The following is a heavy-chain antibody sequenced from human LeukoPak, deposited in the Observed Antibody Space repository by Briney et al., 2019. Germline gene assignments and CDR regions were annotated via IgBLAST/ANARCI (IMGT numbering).Heavy chain of an antibody. V-gene: IGHV3-33*08. CDR2: ITDNGRRT. Sequence: PGGSLRLSCAASGFTFSNFGLNWVRQAPGKGLEWVAFITDNGRRTYYLESVKGLFTISRDDSKNTLYLQMNSLRVEDTAVYYCARDRIGKYSIDYWGQGTLVTVSS. D-gene: IGHD2-15*01. CDR1: GFTFSNFG. CDR3: ARDRIGKYSIDY. J-gene: IGHJ4*02.